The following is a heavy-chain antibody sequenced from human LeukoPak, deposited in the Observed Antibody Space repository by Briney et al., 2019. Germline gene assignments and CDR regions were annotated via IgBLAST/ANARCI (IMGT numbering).Heavy chain of an antibody. D-gene: IGHD2-2*01. Sequence: SQTLSLTCAISGDSVSSISAAWNWIRQSPSRGLEWLGRTYRRSKWSNDYAPSVKSRIIINPDTSKNQFSLQLNSVTPEDTAVYYCARLHCTTSCYVDYWGQGTLVTVSS. V-gene: IGHV6-1*01. CDR1: GDSVSSISAA. J-gene: IGHJ4*02. CDR3: ARLHCTTSCYVDY. CDR2: TYRRSKWSN.